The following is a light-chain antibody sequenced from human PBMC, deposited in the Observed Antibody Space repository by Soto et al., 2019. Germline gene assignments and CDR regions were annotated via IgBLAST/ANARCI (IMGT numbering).Light chain of an antibody. CDR2: EVT. CDR3: CSYAGNVL. Sequence: QSALTKPASVSGSPGQSITISCTGTSSDVGSYHLVSWYQQHPGKAPRLIIYEVTKRPSGVSDRFSGSKSGNTASLTSSGLQADDEADYCCCSYAGNVLFVGGTKLTVL. CDR1: SSDVGSYHL. J-gene: IGLJ3*02. V-gene: IGLV2-23*02.